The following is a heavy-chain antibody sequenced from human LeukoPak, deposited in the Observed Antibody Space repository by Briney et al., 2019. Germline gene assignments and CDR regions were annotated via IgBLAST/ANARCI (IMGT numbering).Heavy chain of an antibody. CDR1: GFTFRNYW. CDR3: ARVGGLKTNLDY. Sequence: GGSLRLSCAASGFTFRNYWMGWVRQAPGKGLEWVANTKPDGSAEYYADSVRGRFTTSRDNANNFLYLQMNRLRAEDTAVYYCARVGGLKTNLDYWGQETLVTFPS. D-gene: IGHD2-15*01. J-gene: IGHJ4*02. CDR2: TKPDGSAE. V-gene: IGHV3-7*01.